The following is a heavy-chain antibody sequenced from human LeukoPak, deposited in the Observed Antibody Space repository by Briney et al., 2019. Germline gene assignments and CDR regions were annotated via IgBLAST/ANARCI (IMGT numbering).Heavy chain of an antibody. J-gene: IGHJ6*03. CDR2: INWNGGST. Sequence: PGGSLRLSCAASGFTFDDYGMSWVRQAPGKGLAWVSGINWNGGSTGYADSVKGRFTISRDNAKNSLYLQMNSLRAEDTALYYCARISLTTGSYYYYMDVWGKGTTVTVSS. D-gene: IGHD4-17*01. CDR1: GFTFDDYG. CDR3: ARISLTTGSYYYYMDV. V-gene: IGHV3-20*04.